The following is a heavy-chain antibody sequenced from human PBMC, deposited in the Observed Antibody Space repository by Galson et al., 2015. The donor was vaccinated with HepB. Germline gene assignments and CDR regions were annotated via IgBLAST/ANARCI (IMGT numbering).Heavy chain of an antibody. V-gene: IGHV3-53*01. D-gene: IGHD2-8*01. CDR2: FYSGGTT. CDR3: ARLFARMDDY. CDR1: GFTFSSYG. J-gene: IGHJ4*02. Sequence: SLRLSCAASGFTFSSYGMHWVRQAPGKGLEWVSVFYSGGTTYYADSVKGRFTISRDISKNTLYLQMNRLRADDTAMYYCARLFARMDDYWGQGTLVTVSS.